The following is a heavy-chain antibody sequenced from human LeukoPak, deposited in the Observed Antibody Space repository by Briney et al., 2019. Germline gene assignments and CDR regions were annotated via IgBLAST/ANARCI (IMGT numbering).Heavy chain of an antibody. D-gene: IGHD7-27*01. CDR2: ISTYNGNT. V-gene: IGHV1-18*01. Sequence: ASVKVSCKASGYTFTNYGISWVRQAPGQGLEWLGWISTYNGNTNYAQKFQGRVTMTTDTSTSTAYMELRSLRSDDTAVYYCARDRGETGELYYFDYWGQGTLVTVSP. J-gene: IGHJ4*02. CDR3: ARDRGETGELYYFDY. CDR1: GYTFTNYG.